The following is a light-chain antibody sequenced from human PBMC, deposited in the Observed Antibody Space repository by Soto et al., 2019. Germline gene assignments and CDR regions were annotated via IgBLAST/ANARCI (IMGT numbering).Light chain of an antibody. Sequence: EIDLTQSPVTLSLSPGERATLYCRASQSVSSSYLAWYQQKPGQAPRLLIYGASSRATGIPDRFSGSGSGTDFTLTISRLEPEDFAVYYCQQYGSSPWTFGQGTKVDI. CDR2: GAS. CDR1: QSVSSSY. V-gene: IGKV3-20*01. CDR3: QQYGSSPWT. J-gene: IGKJ1*01.